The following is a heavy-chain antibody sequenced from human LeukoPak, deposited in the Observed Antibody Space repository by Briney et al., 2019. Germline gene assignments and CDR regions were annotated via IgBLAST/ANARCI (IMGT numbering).Heavy chain of an antibody. CDR2: IIPIFGTA. D-gene: IGHD1-26*01. CDR1: GGTFSSYA. J-gene: IGHJ6*02. Sequence: AASVNVSCKASGGTFSSYAISWVRQAPGQGLEWMGGIIPIFGTANYAQKFQGRVTITADESTSTAYMELSSLRSEDAAVYYCARDGTGGSYHYYYGMDVWGQGTTVTVSS. CDR3: ARDGTGGSYHYYYGMDV. V-gene: IGHV1-69*13.